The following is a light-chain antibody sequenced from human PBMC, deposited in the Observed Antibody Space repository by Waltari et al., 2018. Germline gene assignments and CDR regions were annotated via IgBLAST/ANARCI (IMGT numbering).Light chain of an antibody. Sequence: DIQMTQSPPSLSASVGDRVTVTCRASQDIGSYLHWYQQKPGEAPKLLIYAASNLQTGVPSRFSGSGYGTDFTLTISSLQTDDFATYYCQQSYNTPRTFGPGTKVDIK. CDR1: QDIGSY. J-gene: IGKJ3*01. V-gene: IGKV1-39*01. CDR2: AAS. CDR3: QQSYNTPRT.